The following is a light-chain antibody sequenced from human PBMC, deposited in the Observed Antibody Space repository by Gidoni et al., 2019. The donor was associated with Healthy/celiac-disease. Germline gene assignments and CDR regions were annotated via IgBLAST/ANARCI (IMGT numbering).Light chain of an antibody. CDR1: SGSIASNY. CDR2: EDN. CDR3: QSYDSSKV. Sequence: NFMLTQPHSVSEPPGKTVTISCTGSSGSIASNYVQWYQQRPGSAPTTVIYEDNQRPSGVPDRFSGSIDSSSNSASLTISGLKTEDEADYYCQSYDSSKVFGGGTKLTVL. V-gene: IGLV6-57*02. J-gene: IGLJ2*01.